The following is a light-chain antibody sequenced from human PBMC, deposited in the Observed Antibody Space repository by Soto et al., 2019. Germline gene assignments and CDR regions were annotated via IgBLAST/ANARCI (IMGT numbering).Light chain of an antibody. CDR1: SSNIGSNT. J-gene: IGLJ1*01. CDR3: AAWDYGLSAYV. V-gene: IGLV1-44*01. Sequence: QSVLTQPPSASGTPGQRVTISCSGSSSNIGSNTVNWYQHLPGTAPKLLIYTNSRRPSGVPDRFSGSKSGTSASLTISGPQSEDEAYYYCAAWDYGLSAYVFGTGTKVTVL. CDR2: TNS.